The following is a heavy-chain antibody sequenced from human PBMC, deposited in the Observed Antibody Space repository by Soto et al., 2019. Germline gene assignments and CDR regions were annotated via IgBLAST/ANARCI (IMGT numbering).Heavy chain of an antibody. CDR2: IYSSGGT. J-gene: IGHJ6*02. CDR1: GGSMSKYY. Sequence: SETLSLTCTVSGGSMSKYYPCWIRQPAGKGLEWIGRIYSSGGTNYNPYLKSRPTMSRDTSKKQFSLKLTSVTAADTAVYYCARGAVAGVDYGMYVWGRGTTVTVS. CDR3: ARGAVAGVDYGMYV. V-gene: IGHV4-4*07. D-gene: IGHD6-19*01.